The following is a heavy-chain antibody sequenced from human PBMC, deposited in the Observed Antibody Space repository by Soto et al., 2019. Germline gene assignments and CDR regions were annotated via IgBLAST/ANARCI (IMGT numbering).Heavy chain of an antibody. D-gene: IGHD3-10*01. CDR3: ARGSGLTYFDY. V-gene: IGHV1-3*01. CDR1: GYTFTSYA. Sequence: QVQLVQSGAEVKKPGASVKVSCKASGYTFTSYAMHWVRQATGQRLEWMGWINAGNGNTKYSQKFQGRVTITRDTSASTAYMELSSPRSEDTAVYYCARGSGLTYFDYWGQGTLVPVSS. CDR2: INAGNGNT. J-gene: IGHJ4*02.